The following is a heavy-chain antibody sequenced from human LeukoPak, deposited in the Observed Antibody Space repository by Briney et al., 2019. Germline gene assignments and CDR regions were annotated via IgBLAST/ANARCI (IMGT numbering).Heavy chain of an antibody. CDR2: IIPIFGTA. J-gene: IGHJ3*02. CDR3: ARDHLPLAYYDRLDAFDI. Sequence: SVKVSCKASGGTFSSYAISWVRQAPGQGLEWMGRIIPIFGTANYAQKFRGRVTSTTDESTSTAYMELSSLRSEDTAVYYCARDHLPLAYYDRLDAFDIWGQGTMVTVSS. V-gene: IGHV1-69*05. CDR1: GGTFSSYA. D-gene: IGHD3-22*01.